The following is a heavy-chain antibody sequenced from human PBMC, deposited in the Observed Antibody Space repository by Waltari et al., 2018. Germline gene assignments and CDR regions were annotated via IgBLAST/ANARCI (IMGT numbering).Heavy chain of an antibody. V-gene: IGHV1-69*14. J-gene: IGHJ4*02. CDR1: GGTFSSYA. CDR2: IIPIFGTA. D-gene: IGHD6-19*01. Sequence: QVQLVQSGAEVKKPGSSVKVSCKASGGTFSSYAISWVRQAPGQGLEWMGWIIPIFGTANYARKFQGRVTITADKSTSTAYMELSSLRSEDTAVYYCASAGYSSGWYKEIDYWGQGTLVTVSS. CDR3: ASAGYSSGWYKEIDY.